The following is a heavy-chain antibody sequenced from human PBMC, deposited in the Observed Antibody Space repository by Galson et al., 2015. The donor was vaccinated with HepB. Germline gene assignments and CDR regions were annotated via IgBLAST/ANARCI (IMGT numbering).Heavy chain of an antibody. CDR2: ISSSSSTI. CDR1: GFTFSSYS. Sequence: SLRLSCAASGFTFSSYSMNWVRQAPGKGLEWVSYISSSSSTIYYADSVKGRFTISRDNAKNSLYLQMNSLRAEDTAVYYCARDLAYCSSTSCYPGWFDYWGQGTLVTVSS. CDR3: ARDLAYCSSTSCYPGWFDY. D-gene: IGHD2-2*01. J-gene: IGHJ4*02. V-gene: IGHV3-48*01.